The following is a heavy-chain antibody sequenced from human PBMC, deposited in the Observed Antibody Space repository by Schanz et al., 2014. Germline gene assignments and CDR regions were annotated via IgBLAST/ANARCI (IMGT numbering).Heavy chain of an antibody. Sequence: EVQLVESGGGVVHPGGSLRLSCAASGFTFSSYWMHWVRQAPGKGLVWVSTIASGGSHTFYADSVTGRFTISGDNSKNTLFLQMNSLRVEDTAIYYCAKIWKAHHLTGRPGWSDGMDVWGQGTTV. V-gene: IGHV3-74*01. CDR3: AKIWKAHHLTGRPGWSDGMDV. D-gene: IGHD3-3*01. J-gene: IGHJ6*02. CDR1: GFTFSSYW. CDR2: IASGGSHT.